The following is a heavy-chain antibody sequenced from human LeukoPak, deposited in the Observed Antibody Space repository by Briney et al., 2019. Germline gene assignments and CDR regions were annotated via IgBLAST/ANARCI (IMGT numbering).Heavy chain of an antibody. D-gene: IGHD4-17*01. J-gene: IGHJ4*02. V-gene: IGHV3-48*01. Sequence: GGSLRLSCAASGFTFRSYSINWVRQAPGKGLEWVSYISSSGSNIYYADSVKGRFTISRDNAKNSLSLQMNSLRAEDTAVYYCASELRTFDSWGQGTLVTVSS. CDR3: ASELRTFDS. CDR2: ISSSGSNI. CDR1: GFTFRSYS.